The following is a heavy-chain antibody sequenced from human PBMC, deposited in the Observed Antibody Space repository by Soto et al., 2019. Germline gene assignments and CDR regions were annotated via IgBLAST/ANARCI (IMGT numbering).Heavy chain of an antibody. J-gene: IGHJ6*02. Sequence: GGSLRLSCATSGFTFSSYSMNWVRQAPGMGLEWVSSISSSSRYIYYADSVRGRFTISRDNAKNSLYLQINSLRAEDTAVYYCAIDRLVAATSAPPYCYYGMVVRGQGTTVTVSS. D-gene: IGHD2-15*01. V-gene: IGHV3-21*01. CDR3: AIDRLVAATSAPPYCYYGMVV. CDR1: GFTFSSYS. CDR2: ISSSSRYI.